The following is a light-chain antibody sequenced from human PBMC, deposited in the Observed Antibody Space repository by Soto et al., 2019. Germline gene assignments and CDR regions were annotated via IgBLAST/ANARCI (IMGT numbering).Light chain of an antibody. V-gene: IGKV3-20*01. Sequence: EIVLTQSAGTLSLSPGERATLSCRASQSVSNNYLAWYQKKPGQAPRLLIYGASTRASDIPERFSGSGSGTDFTITISRLEREDFAVYYCQQYGSSPPYTFGQGTKLQIK. CDR2: GAS. CDR1: QSVSNNY. J-gene: IGKJ2*01. CDR3: QQYGSSPPYT.